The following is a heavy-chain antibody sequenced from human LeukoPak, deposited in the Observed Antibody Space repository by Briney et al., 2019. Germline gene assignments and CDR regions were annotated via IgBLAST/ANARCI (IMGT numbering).Heavy chain of an antibody. J-gene: IGHJ6*02. D-gene: IGHD3-10*01. V-gene: IGHV6-1*01. Sequence: SQTLSLTCAISGDSVSSNSAAWNWIRQSPSRGLEWLGRTYYRSKWYNDYAVSLKSRMTINPDTSKNQFSLHLNSVTPEDTADCARGFYYTGMDVWGQGTTVTVSS. CDR3: GFYYTGMDV. CDR2: TYYRSKWYN. CDR1: GDSVSSNSAA.